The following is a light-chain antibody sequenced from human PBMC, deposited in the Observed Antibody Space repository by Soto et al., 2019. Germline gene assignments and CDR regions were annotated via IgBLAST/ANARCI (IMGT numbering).Light chain of an antibody. J-gene: IGLJ3*02. CDR1: SSNIGADYD. CDR3: QSYDSSLSGSV. CDR2: GNS. V-gene: IGLV1-40*01. Sequence: QSVLTQPPSVSGAPGQRVTISCTGSSSNIGADYDVHWYQQLPGTAPKLLIYGNSNRPSGVPDRFSGSKSGTSASLAITGLQAEDEADYYCQSYDSSLSGSVFVGGTKLTVL.